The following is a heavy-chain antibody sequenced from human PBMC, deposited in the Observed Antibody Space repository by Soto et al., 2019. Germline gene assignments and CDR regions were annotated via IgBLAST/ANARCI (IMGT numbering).Heavy chain of an antibody. CDR1: GGSISSYY. CDR3: TRGGDPYKTGH. CDR2: MYYSGST. Sequence: SQTLSLTCTVSGGSISSYYWSWIRQPPGKGLEWIGYMYYSGSTNYNPSLKGRVTISVDTSKNQFSLKLTSVNTADTAIYYCTRGGDPYKTGHWGQGTLVTVSS. V-gene: IGHV4-59*01. J-gene: IGHJ4*02. D-gene: IGHD2-21*01.